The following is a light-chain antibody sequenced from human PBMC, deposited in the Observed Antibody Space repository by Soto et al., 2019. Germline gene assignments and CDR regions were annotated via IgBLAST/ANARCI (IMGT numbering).Light chain of an antibody. V-gene: IGKV1-39*01. CDR3: QQSYSTPRT. CDR2: AAS. CDR1: QSISSY. J-gene: IGKJ1*01. Sequence: DIQMTQSTSSLSASVGDRVTITCRASQSISSYLNWYQQKPGKAPKLLIYAASSLQSGVPSRFSGSGSGTDFTLTISSLQPEDFETYYCQQSYSTPRTFGQGTKVEIK.